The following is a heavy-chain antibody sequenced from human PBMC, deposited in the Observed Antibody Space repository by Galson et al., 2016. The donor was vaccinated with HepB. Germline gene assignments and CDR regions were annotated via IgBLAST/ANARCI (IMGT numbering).Heavy chain of an antibody. CDR3: AKDQCSGGDCFITFDN. V-gene: IGHV1-2*02. CDR2: INPHSGAT. Sequence: SVKVSCKASEYTFTAYYLHWVRQAPGQGLEWMGWINPHSGATNYAKKFQGRVTMTRDTSISTASVELRSLRSDDTAIYYCAKDQCSGGDCFITFDNWGQGTLVIVSS. J-gene: IGHJ4*02. D-gene: IGHD2-21*02. CDR1: EYTFTAYY.